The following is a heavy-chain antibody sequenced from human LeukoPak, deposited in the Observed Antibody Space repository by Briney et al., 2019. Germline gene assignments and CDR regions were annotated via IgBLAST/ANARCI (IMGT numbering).Heavy chain of an antibody. D-gene: IGHD5-18*01. Sequence: SETLSLTCTVSGSSLSTFYWSWIRQPPGKGLEWIGYIYYSGTTNYNPSLKSRVTISVDTSKNQFSLKLSSVTAADTAVYYCARGGGRTWIQLWSFDYWGQGTLVTVSS. J-gene: IGHJ4*02. CDR1: GSSLSTFY. V-gene: IGHV4-59*01. CDR2: IYYSGTT. CDR3: ARGGGRTWIQLWSFDY.